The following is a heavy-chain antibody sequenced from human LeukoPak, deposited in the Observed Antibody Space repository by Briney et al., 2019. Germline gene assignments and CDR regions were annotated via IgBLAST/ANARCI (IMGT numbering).Heavy chain of an antibody. J-gene: IGHJ3*02. CDR2: ISSNGGST. D-gene: IGHD5-18*01. V-gene: IGHV3-64D*09. CDR3: GVSYLYAFDI. CDR1: GFTFSTYA. Sequence: GGSLRLSCSASGFTFSTYAMHWVCQAPGKGLEYVSAISSNGGSTYYADSVKGRFTISRDNSKSTLYLQMSSLRAEDTAVYYCGVSYLYAFDIWGKGKMVTVSS.